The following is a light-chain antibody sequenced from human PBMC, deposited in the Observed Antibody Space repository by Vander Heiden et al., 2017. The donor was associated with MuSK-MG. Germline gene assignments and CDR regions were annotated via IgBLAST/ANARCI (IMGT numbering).Light chain of an antibody. Sequence: QSALTQPASVSGSPGQSITISCTGTSSDVGGYNYVPWYQQHPGKAPKLMIYDVSNRPSGVSNRFSGSKSGNTASLTISGLHSEDEADYYCSSYTSSSTYVFGTGTKVTVL. CDR3: SSYTSSSTYV. V-gene: IGLV2-14*03. J-gene: IGLJ1*01. CDR1: SSDVGGYNY. CDR2: DVS.